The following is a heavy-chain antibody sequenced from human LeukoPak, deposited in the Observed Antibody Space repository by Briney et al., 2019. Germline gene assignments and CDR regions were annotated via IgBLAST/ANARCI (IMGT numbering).Heavy chain of an antibody. Sequence: SETLSLTCTVSGYSISSGYYWGWIRQPPGKGLEWIGSIYHSGSTYYNPSLKSRVTISVDTSKKQFSLKLSSVTAADTAVYYCARVRVGYSSSWLDHWGQGTLVTVSS. V-gene: IGHV4-38-2*02. D-gene: IGHD6-13*01. J-gene: IGHJ4*02. CDR1: GYSISSGYY. CDR3: ARVRVGYSSSWLDH. CDR2: IYHSGST.